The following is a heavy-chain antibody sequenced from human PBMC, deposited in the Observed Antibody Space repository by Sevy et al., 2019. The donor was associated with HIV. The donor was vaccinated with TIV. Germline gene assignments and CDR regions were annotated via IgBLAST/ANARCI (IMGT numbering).Heavy chain of an antibody. D-gene: IGHD1-1*01. V-gene: IGHV3-53*01. J-gene: IGHJ4*02. CDR3: TTSPRPNLADY. CDR2: IYGGGET. CDR1: GFSVSSNF. Sequence: GGSLRLSCAASGFSVSSNFMSWVRQAPGRELEWVSIIYGGGETYYAESVKGRFTISRDSSRNTVFLQMNSLRAEDTAIYFCTTSPRPNLADYWGQGTLVTVSS.